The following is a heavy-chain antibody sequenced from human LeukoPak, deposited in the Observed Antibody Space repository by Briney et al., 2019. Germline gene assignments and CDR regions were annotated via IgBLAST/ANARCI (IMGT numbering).Heavy chain of an antibody. D-gene: IGHD3-10*01. CDR1: GEASGLTFSGLG. V-gene: IGHV3-30*02. CDR2: IEYDGSQR. Sequence: GGSLRLSCTASGEASGLTFSGLGMHWVRQAPDKGLEWVAFIEYDGSQRSFADSVKGRVTISRDNSANTLYLQLNSLRVEDTAVYYCATGRGPPHHQYFDFWGQGTMVTVSS. J-gene: IGHJ4*02. CDR3: ATGRGPPHHQYFDF.